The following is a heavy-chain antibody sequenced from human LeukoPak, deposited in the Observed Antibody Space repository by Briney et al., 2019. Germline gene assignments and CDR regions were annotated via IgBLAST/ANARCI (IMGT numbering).Heavy chain of an antibody. CDR3: ARRGGSSWSSFDF. D-gene: IGHD6-13*01. J-gene: IGHJ4*02. Sequence: GGSLRLSCAASGFTFNDAWMNWVRQAPGKGPEWVSGISGFGGSTYYAPSVKDRFAISRDNSGNALFLRLTNLRVEDSALYYCARRGGSSWSSFDFWGQGTWVGVSS. CDR2: ISGFGGST. V-gene: IGHV3-20*04. CDR1: GFTFNDAW.